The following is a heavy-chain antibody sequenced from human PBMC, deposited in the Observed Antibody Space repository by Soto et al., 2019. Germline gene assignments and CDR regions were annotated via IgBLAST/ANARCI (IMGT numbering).Heavy chain of an antibody. CDR3: ARGRRTNITYYYGSGSYYIPHDFDY. V-gene: IGHV4-34*01. CDR2: INHSGST. CDR1: GGSFSGYY. D-gene: IGHD3-10*01. Sequence: PSETLSLTCAVYGGSFSGYYWSWIRQPPGKGLEWIGEINHSGSTNYNPSLKSRVTISVDTSKNQFSLKLSSVTAADTAVYYCARGRRTNITYYYGSGSYYIPHDFDYWGQGTLVTVSS. J-gene: IGHJ4*02.